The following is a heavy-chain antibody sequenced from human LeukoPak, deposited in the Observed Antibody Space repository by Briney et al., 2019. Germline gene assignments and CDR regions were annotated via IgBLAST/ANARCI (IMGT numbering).Heavy chain of an antibody. CDR1: GFTVSSNY. D-gene: IGHD3-22*01. J-gene: IGHJ3*02. Sequence: PGGSLRLSCAASGFTVSSNYMTWVRQAPGKGLEWVSVIDSGVSTYYADSVKGRFTISRDNSKNTLYLQMNSLRVEDTALYYCARPTTYDSSGYAFNIWGRGTMVTVSS. CDR3: ARPTTYDSSGYAFNI. V-gene: IGHV3-53*01. CDR2: IDSGVST.